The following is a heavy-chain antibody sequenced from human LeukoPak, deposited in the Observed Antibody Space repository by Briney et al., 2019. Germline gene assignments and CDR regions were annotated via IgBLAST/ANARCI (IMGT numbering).Heavy chain of an antibody. D-gene: IGHD3-22*01. J-gene: IGHJ4*02. Sequence: PSETLSLTCTVSGYSIISVNYFWGWIRQPAGKGLEWIGRIYTSGSLNYHPSRKSRVTIPVDMSKNQLSLKLSSVTAADTAVYYCARHTLSFYYDSSGYVDHWGQGTLVTVSS. CDR1: GYSIISVNYF. CDR2: IYTSGSL. CDR3: ARHTLSFYYDSSGYVDH. V-gene: IGHV4-61*02.